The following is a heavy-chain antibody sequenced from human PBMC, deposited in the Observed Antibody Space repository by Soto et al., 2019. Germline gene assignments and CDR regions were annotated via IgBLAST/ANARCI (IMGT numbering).Heavy chain of an antibody. D-gene: IGHD3-3*01. CDR2: INSDGSST. J-gene: IGHJ5*02. CDR3: ARDKGVEGSVDP. Sequence: RVSLRLSSAASGFTFRSHTLHWVRQAPGKGLVWVSRINSDGSSTSYADSVKGRFTISSDNAKNTLYLQMKSLRDEEKDVYSCARDKGVEGSVDPCWQGT. V-gene: IGHV3-74*01. CDR1: GFTFRSHT.